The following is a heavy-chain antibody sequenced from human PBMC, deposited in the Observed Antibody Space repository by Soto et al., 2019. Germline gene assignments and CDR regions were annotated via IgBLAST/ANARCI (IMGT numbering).Heavy chain of an antibody. J-gene: IGHJ3*02. D-gene: IGHD3-16*01. Sequence: SETLSLTCTVFGGSISTGDYYWSWIRQPPGKGLEWIAYIHYSGSTYYNPSLKSRITISVDTSNNQFSLRLSSVTAADTAMYYCARNLWGAGGAFDIWGQGTMVTVSS. CDR3: ARNLWGAGGAFDI. CDR1: GGSISTGDYY. CDR2: IHYSGST. V-gene: IGHV4-30-4*01.